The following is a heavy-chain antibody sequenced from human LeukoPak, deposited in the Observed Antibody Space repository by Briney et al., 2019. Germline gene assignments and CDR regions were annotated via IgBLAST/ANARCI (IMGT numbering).Heavy chain of an antibody. Sequence: GRSLRLSCAASGFTFDDYAMHWVRQAPGKGLEWVSGISWNSGSIGYADSVKGRFTISRDNAKNSLYLQMNSLRAEDTALYYCAKNDYWGQGTLVTVSS. V-gene: IGHV3-9*01. J-gene: IGHJ4*02. CDR1: GFTFDDYA. CDR3: AKNDY. CDR2: ISWNSGSI.